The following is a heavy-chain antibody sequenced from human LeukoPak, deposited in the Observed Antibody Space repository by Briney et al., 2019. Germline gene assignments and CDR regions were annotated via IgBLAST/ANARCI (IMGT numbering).Heavy chain of an antibody. CDR2: FDPEDGET. D-gene: IGHD3-3*01. CDR3: ATNRERITIFGVVSPFDY. CDR1: GYTLTELS. V-gene: IGHV1-24*01. J-gene: IGHJ4*02. Sequence: ASVNVSFKVSGYTLTELSMHWVRQAPGGGLEWMGGFDPEDGETIYAQKFQDRVTMTEDTSTDTAYMELSSLRSEDTAVYYCATNRERITIFGVVSPFDYWGQGTLVTVSS.